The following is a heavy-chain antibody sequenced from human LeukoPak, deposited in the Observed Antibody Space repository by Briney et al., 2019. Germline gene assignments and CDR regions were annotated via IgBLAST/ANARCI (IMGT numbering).Heavy chain of an antibody. D-gene: IGHD1-26*01. Sequence: HPGRSLRLSCAASGFTFSSYGMHWVRQAPGKGLEWVAVISYDGSNKYYADSVKGRFTISRDNSKNTLYLQMNSLRAEDTAVYYCAKLGRIWWELLTGVFDYWGQGTLVTVSS. CDR3: AKLGRIWWELLTGVFDY. V-gene: IGHV3-30*18. CDR1: GFTFSSYG. J-gene: IGHJ4*02. CDR2: ISYDGSNK.